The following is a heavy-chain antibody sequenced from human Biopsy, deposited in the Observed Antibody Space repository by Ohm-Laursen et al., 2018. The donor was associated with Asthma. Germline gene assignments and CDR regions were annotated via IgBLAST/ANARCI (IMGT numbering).Heavy chain of an antibody. CDR1: GGTFNTYV. V-gene: IGHV1-69*13. CDR2: INSFFGTT. CDR3: ARKAGSCISRTCYSLDF. J-gene: IGHJ4*02. Sequence: SVKVSCKSLGGTFNTYVIGWVRQAPGQGLERMGGINSFFGTTTYPQKFQDRVTITADDSTSTVYRGLSSLRSEDTAVYYCARKAGSCISRTCYSLDFWGQGTLVTVSS. D-gene: IGHD2-2*01.